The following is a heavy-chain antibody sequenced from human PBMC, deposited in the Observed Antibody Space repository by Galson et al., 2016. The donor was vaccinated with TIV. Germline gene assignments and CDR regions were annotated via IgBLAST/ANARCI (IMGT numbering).Heavy chain of an antibody. D-gene: IGHD3-3*01. CDR1: GFSLTTGGLG. Sequence: PALVKPTQTLTLTCTFSGFSLTTGGLGVGWIRQPPGKALEWLALIYWNDDKRYSPSLKNRLIITKDTSKSQVVLTLTNMDPVDTDTYFCAHTRGDFWSGPYHFYFGMDVWGQGTLVTVSS. CDR2: IYWNDDK. V-gene: IGHV2-5*01. CDR3: AHTRGDFWSGPYHFYFGMDV. J-gene: IGHJ6*02.